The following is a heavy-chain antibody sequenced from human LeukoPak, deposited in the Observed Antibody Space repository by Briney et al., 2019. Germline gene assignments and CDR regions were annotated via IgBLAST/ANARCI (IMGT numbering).Heavy chain of an antibody. J-gene: IGHJ4*02. D-gene: IGHD6-19*01. CDR1: GYTLTELS. CDR3: ATASLAVAGSGLFDY. V-gene: IGHV1-24*01. CDR2: FDPEDGET. Sequence: ASVKVSCTVSGYTLTELSMHWVRQAPGKGLEWMGGFDPEDGETIYAQKFQGRVTMTEDTSTDTAYMELSSLRSEDTAVYYCATASLAVAGSGLFDYWGQGTLVTVSS.